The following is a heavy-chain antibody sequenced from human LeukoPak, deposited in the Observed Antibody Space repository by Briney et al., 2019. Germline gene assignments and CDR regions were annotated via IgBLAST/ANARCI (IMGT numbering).Heavy chain of an antibody. J-gene: IGHJ5*02. V-gene: IGHV4-61*01. D-gene: IGHD3-9*01. CDR1: GGSISSGSYY. CDR2: IYYSGST. CDR3: ARGYFDWLSPEVNWFDP. Sequence: SETLSLTCTVSGGSISSGSYYWSWIRQPPGKGLEWIGYIYYSGSTNYNPSLKSRVTISVDTSKNQFSLKLSSVTAADTAVYYCARGYFDWLSPEVNWFDPWGQGTLVTVSS.